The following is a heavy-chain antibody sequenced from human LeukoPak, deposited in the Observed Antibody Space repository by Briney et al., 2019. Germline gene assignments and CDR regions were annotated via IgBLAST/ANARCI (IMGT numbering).Heavy chain of an antibody. CDR3: ASNSGSYSFRWFDP. D-gene: IGHD1-26*01. V-gene: IGHV1-2*06. CDR2: INPNSGGS. Sequence: ASVKVSCKASGYTFIDYYIHWVRQAPGQGLEWMGRINPNSGGSNYAQKFQGRVTITADESTSTAYMELSSLRSEDTAVYYCASNSGSYSFRWFDPWGQGTLVTVSS. J-gene: IGHJ5*02. CDR1: GYTFIDYY.